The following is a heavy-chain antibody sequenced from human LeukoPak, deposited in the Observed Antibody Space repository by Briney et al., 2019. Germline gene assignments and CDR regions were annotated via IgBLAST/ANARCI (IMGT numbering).Heavy chain of an antibody. CDR1: GGSISSYY. V-gene: IGHV4-4*07. Sequence: SETLSLTCTVSGGSISSYYWSWIRQPAGKGLEWIGRIYTSGSTNYNPSLKSRVTISVDTSRNQFSLNLTSVTAADTAMYYCAREQWAYRSYYASSGYHDYWGQGTLVTVSS. J-gene: IGHJ4*02. CDR3: AREQWAYRSYYASSGYHDY. D-gene: IGHD3-22*01. CDR2: IYTSGST.